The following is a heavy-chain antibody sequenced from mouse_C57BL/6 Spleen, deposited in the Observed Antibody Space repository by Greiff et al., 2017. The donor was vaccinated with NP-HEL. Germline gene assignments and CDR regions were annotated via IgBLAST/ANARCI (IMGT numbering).Heavy chain of an antibody. CDR3: ARRGGVTAMDY. V-gene: IGHV1-80*01. CDR1: GYAFSSYW. J-gene: IGHJ2*01. D-gene: IGHD2-2*01. Sequence: VKLQESGAELVKPGASVKISCKASGYAFSSYWMNWVKQRPGKGLEWIGQIYPGDGDTNYNGKFKGKATLTADKSSSTAYMQLSSLTSEDSAVYFCARRGGVTAMDYWGQGTTLTVSS. CDR2: IYPGDGDT.